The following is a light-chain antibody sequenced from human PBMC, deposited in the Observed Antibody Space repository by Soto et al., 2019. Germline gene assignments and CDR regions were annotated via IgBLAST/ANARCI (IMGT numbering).Light chain of an antibody. J-gene: IGLJ1*01. CDR2: DVT. CDR1: SSDVGGYNF. CDR3: SSYTSISTYV. Sequence: QSALTQPASVSGSPGQSITISCTGTSSDVGGYNFVSWYQQHPDKAPKLMIYDVTNRPSGVSNRFSGSKSGNTASLTISGLQAEDVADYYCSSYTSISTYVFGTGSTVTVL. V-gene: IGLV2-14*01.